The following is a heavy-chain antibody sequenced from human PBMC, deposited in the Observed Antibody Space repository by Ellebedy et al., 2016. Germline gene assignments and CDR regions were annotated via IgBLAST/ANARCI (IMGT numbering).Heavy chain of an antibody. D-gene: IGHD2-21*02. Sequence: ASVKVSCXASGYTFTRYFIHWVRQAPGQGLEWMGWINPNSGGTNYAQKFQGRVTMTKDTSITTAYMELNSLRSDDAAVYYCARRASCGGDCRRGEVDNWGQGTLVTVSS. V-gene: IGHV1-2*02. J-gene: IGHJ4*02. CDR1: GYTFTRYF. CDR2: INPNSGGT. CDR3: ARRASCGGDCRRGEVDN.